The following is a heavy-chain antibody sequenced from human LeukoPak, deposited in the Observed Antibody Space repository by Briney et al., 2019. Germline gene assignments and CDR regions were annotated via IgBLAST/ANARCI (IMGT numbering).Heavy chain of an antibody. CDR2: INAGNGNT. J-gene: IGHJ4*02. Sequence: ASVKVSCKASGYTFTSYAMHWVRQAPGQRLEWMGWINAGNGNTKYSQKFQGRVTITRDTSASTAYMELSSLRSEDTAVYYCARGFCSSTSCYPLGYWGQGTLVTASP. CDR3: ARGFCSSTSCYPLGY. CDR1: GYTFTSYA. V-gene: IGHV1-3*01. D-gene: IGHD2-2*01.